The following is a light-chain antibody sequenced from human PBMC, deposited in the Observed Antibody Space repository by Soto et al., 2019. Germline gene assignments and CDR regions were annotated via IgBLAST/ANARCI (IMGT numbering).Light chain of an antibody. CDR1: QDISNH. Sequence: IQMTQSPSSLSASIGDRVTITCRASQDISNHLGWFQQRPGKAPKRLIYAASTLQSGVPSRFSGIRSGTEFSLIISSLQPEDFATYYSLQHNSYPFTFGPGTKVEIK. CDR3: LQHNSYPFT. CDR2: AAS. J-gene: IGKJ3*01. V-gene: IGKV1-17*01.